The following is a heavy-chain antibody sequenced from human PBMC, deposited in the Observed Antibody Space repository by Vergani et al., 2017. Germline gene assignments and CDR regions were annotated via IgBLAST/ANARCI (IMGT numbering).Heavy chain of an antibody. CDR3: AKDLGGYSSGWYGFDY. J-gene: IGHJ4*02. CDR2: ISYDGSNK. V-gene: IGHV3-30-3*01. Sequence: QVQLVESGGGVVQPGRSLRLSCAASGFTFSSYAMHWVRQAPGKGLEWVAVISYDGSNKYYADSVKGRFTISRDNSKNTLYLQMNSLRAEDTAVYYCAKDLGGYSSGWYGFDYWGQGTLVTVSS. D-gene: IGHD6-19*01. CDR1: GFTFSSYA.